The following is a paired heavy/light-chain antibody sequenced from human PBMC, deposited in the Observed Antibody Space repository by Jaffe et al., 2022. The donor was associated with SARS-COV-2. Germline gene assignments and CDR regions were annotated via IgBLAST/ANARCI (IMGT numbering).Heavy chain of an antibody. J-gene: IGHJ6*02. Sequence: EVQLLESGGGLVQPGGSLRLSCAASGFNFSSYALSWVRQAPGKGLEWVSAMSGSGDSTYYADSVKGRFTISRDNSKDKLYLQMDSLRAEDTAAYYCAKDLKGSDNYYSGGYYYYNGMDVWGQGTTVTVSS. CDR2: MSGSGDST. D-gene: IGHD3-10*01. CDR3: AKDLKGSDNYYSGGYYYYNGMDV. CDR1: GFNFSSYA. V-gene: IGHV3-23*01.
Light chain of an antibody. J-gene: IGLJ2*01. Sequence: SYELAQPPSLSVSAGQTARLTCSGKTLADKYACWYQQKIGQSPVLVIYQDNKRPSGIPERFSGSNSGSTATLTISGTQAVDEADYFCQSWDTSTVFGGGTKLTVL. CDR3: QSWDTSTV. V-gene: IGLV3-1*01. CDR2: QDN. CDR1: TLADKY.